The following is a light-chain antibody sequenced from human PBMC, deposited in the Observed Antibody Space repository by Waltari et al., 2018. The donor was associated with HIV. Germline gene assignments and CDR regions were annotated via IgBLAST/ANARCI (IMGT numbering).Light chain of an antibody. CDR1: SSDVGGYNY. CDR2: EVS. CDR3: SSYAGSNNLV. V-gene: IGLV2-8*01. Sequence: QSALTQPPSASGSPGQSVTISCTGTSSDVGGYNYVSWYQQHPGKAPKLMIYEVSKRPSVFPDRFSGSKSGNPASLTVSGLQAEDEADYYCSSYAGSNNLVFGGGTKLTVL. J-gene: IGLJ2*01.